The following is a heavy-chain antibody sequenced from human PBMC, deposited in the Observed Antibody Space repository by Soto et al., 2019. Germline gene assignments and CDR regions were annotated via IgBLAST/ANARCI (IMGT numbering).Heavy chain of an antibody. V-gene: IGHV3-74*01. D-gene: IGHD3-22*01. CDR1: GFTFSSYW. CDR3: ARDLVGYDSSGYYYYYGMDV. J-gene: IGHJ6*02. CDR2: IISDGSST. Sequence: GGSLRLSCAASGFTFSSYWMHWVRQAPGKGLGWVSRIISDGSSTSYADSVKGRFTISRDNAKNTLYLQMNSLRAEDTAVYYCARDLVGYDSSGYYYYYGMDVWGQGTTVTVSS.